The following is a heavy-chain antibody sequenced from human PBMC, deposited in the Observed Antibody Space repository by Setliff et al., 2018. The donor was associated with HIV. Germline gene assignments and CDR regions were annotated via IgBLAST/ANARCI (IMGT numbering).Heavy chain of an antibody. Sequence: SETLSLTCVVSGYSISSGSYWGWIRQPPGKGLEWIGSIFHSGSTSYNPSLKSRVTISVDTSKNQFSLRVTSLTAADTAVYYCATNRVGNYPLDYWGRGTLVTVSS. J-gene: IGHJ4*02. CDR3: ATNRVGNYPLDY. V-gene: IGHV4-38-2*01. CDR1: GYSISSGSY. CDR2: IFHSGST. D-gene: IGHD1-7*01.